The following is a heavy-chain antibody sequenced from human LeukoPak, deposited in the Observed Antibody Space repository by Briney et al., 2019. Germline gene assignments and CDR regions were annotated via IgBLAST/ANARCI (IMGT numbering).Heavy chain of an antibody. CDR2: IYTSGST. D-gene: IGHD3-22*01. Sequence: SQTLSLTCTVSGGSISSGSYYWSWIRQPAGKGLEWIGRIYTSGSTNYNPSLKSRVTISVDTSKNQFSLKLSSVTAADTTVYYCARGFLPMIVDPWGQGTLVTVSS. CDR1: GGSISSGSYY. CDR3: ARGFLPMIVDP. J-gene: IGHJ5*02. V-gene: IGHV4-61*02.